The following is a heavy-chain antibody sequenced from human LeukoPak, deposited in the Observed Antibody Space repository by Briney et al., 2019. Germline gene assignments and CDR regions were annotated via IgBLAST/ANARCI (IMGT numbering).Heavy chain of an antibody. J-gene: IGHJ4*02. V-gene: IGHV1-2*02. D-gene: IGHD3-3*01. Sequence: ASVKVSCKASGYTFTSYGISWVRQAPGQGLEWMGWINPNSGGTNYAQKFQGRVTMTRDTSISTAYMELSRLRSDDTAVYYCARGGITIFGVVTNPIDYWGQGTLVTVSS. CDR3: ARGGITIFGVVTNPIDY. CDR2: INPNSGGT. CDR1: GYTFTSYG.